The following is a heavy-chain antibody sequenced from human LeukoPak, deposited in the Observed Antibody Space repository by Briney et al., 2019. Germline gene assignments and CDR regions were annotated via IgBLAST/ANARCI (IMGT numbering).Heavy chain of an antibody. CDR3: ARVLRYCSGGNCYSGGLGYMDV. CDR2: ISRSGSIK. J-gene: IGHJ6*03. V-gene: IGHV3-11*01. D-gene: IGHD2-15*01. CDR1: GFTFSDYN. Sequence: GGSLRLSCAASGFTFSDYNMRWIRQAPGKGLEWVSSISRSGSIKYYADSVKGRFTISRDNAKNSLFLQVNSLRAEDTAVYYCARVLRYCSGGNCYSGGLGYMDVWGKGTTVTISS.